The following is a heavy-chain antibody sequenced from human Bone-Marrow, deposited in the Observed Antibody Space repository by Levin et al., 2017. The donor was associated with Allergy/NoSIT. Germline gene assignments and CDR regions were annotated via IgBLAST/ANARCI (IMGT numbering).Heavy chain of an antibody. J-gene: IGHJ3*02. V-gene: IGHV3-30-3*01. CDR3: ARYQSGSFDI. Sequence: SLKISCAASGFTFSHYAIHWVRQAPGKGLEWVAVVSYDGGNKYYAGPVNGRFTISRDNSKNTLFLQMNTLRPDDTAMYFCARYQSGSFDIWGQGTMVIVSS. CDR2: VSYDGGNK. D-gene: IGHD3-22*01. CDR1: GFTFSHYA.